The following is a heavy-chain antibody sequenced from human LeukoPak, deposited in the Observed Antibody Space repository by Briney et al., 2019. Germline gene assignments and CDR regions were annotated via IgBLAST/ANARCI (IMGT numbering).Heavy chain of an antibody. CDR2: MNPNSGNT. Sequence: ASVKVSCKASGYTFTSYDINWVRQATGQGLEWMGWMNPNSGNTGYAQKFQGRVTMTRNTSISTAYMELSSLRSEDTAVYYCARGEHDYGDCVAANWFDPWGQGTLVTVSS. V-gene: IGHV1-8*01. D-gene: IGHD4-17*01. CDR3: ARGEHDYGDCVAANWFDP. J-gene: IGHJ5*02. CDR1: GYTFTSYD.